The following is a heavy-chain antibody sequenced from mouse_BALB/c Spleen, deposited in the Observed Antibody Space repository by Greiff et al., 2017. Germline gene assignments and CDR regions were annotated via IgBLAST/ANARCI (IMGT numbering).Heavy chain of an antibody. CDR2: ISSGGSYT. CDR1: GFTFSSYA. Sequence: DVHLVESGGGLVKPGGSLKLSCAASGFTFSSYAMSWVRQSPEKRLEWVAEISSGGSYTYYPDTVTGRFTISRDNAKNTLYLEMSSLRSEDTAMYDCARGHYYGSSVFAYWGQGTLVTVSA. CDR3: ARGHYYGSSVFAY. J-gene: IGHJ3*01. D-gene: IGHD1-1*01. V-gene: IGHV5-9-4*01.